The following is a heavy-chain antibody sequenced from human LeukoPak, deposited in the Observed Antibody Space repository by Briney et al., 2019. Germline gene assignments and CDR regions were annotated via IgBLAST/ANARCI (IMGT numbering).Heavy chain of an antibody. V-gene: IGHV3-23*01. CDR2: ISGSGGST. CDR1: GFTFSSYA. Sequence: GGSLRLSCAASGFTFSSYAMSWVRQAPGKGLEWVSAISGSGGSTYYADSVKGRFTISRDNTKSTLYLQMNSLRAEDTAVYYCAAVRGVMSYFDYWGQGTLVTVSS. J-gene: IGHJ4*02. CDR3: AAVRGVMSYFDY. D-gene: IGHD3-10*01.